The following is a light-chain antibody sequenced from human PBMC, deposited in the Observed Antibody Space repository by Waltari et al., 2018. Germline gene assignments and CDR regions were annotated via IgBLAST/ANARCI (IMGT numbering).Light chain of an antibody. Sequence: VVVTQSPATLSLSPGERATLSCRASESISTYLAWYQHKPGQAPRLLVYDASNRATGIPARFSGSGSGTDFTLTISSLEPEDFAVYYWQQRTIWSGTFGQGTKVEIK. V-gene: IGKV3-11*01. J-gene: IGKJ1*01. CDR2: DAS. CDR1: ESISTY. CDR3: QQRTIWSGT.